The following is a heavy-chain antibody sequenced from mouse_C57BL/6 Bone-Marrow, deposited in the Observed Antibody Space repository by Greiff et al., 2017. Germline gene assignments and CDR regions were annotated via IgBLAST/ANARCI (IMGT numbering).Heavy chain of an antibody. V-gene: IGHV3-6*01. Sequence: EVQLQQSGPGLVKPSQSLSLTCSVTGYSITSGYYWNWIRQFPGNKLEWMGYISYDGSNNYNPSLKNRISITRDTSKNQFFLKLNSVTTEDTATYYCARDLVQAYWGQGTLVTVSA. CDR3: ARDLVQAY. CDR2: ISYDGSN. CDR1: GYSITSGYY. D-gene: IGHD1-1*02. J-gene: IGHJ3*01.